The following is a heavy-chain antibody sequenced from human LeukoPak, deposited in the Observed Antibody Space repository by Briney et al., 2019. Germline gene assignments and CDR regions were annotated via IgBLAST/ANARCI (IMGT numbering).Heavy chain of an antibody. Sequence: GRSLRLSCAASGFTFSSYGMHWVRQAPGKGLEWVAVISYDGSNKYYADSVKGRFTIFRDNSKNTLYLQMNSLRAEDTAVYYCAKPSSSWAYDFDYWGQGTLVTVSS. V-gene: IGHV3-30*18. CDR1: GFTFSSYG. CDR3: AKPSSSWAYDFDY. D-gene: IGHD6-13*01. CDR2: ISYDGSNK. J-gene: IGHJ4*02.